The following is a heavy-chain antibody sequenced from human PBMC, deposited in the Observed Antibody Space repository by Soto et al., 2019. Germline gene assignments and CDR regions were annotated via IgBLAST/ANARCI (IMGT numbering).Heavy chain of an antibody. CDR3: GLSRRSSGDAFDF. V-gene: IGHV2-5*04. CDR2: VYWNDDE. CDR1: GFSLTTSGVG. J-gene: IGHJ3*01. D-gene: IGHD3-10*01. Sequence: SGPTLVNPRQTLTLTCTFSGFSLTTSGVGVGWIRQPPGKALEWLALVYWNDDERYSPSLRSGLTITKDTSESKVVLKMTNMDAVHRGTYYCGLSRRSSGDAFDFRRQRIMVPVSS.